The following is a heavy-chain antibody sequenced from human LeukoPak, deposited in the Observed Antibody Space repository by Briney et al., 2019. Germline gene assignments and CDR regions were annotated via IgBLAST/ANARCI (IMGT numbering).Heavy chain of an antibody. CDR1: GGSISSYY. CDR2: IYYSGST. Sequence: SETLSLTCTVSGGSISSYYWSWIRQPPGKGLEWIGYIYYSGSTNYNPSLKSRVTISVDTSKNQFSLKLSSVTAADTAVYYCARGPHNSRLWDYWYFDLWGRGTLVTVSS. V-gene: IGHV4-59*01. D-gene: IGHD1-26*01. J-gene: IGHJ2*01. CDR3: ARGPHNSRLWDYWYFDL.